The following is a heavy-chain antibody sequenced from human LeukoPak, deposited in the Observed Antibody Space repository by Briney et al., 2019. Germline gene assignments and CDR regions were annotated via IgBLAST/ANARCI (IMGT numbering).Heavy chain of an antibody. CDR3: AKGCPADIVVVVAAIEL. V-gene: IGHV3-23*01. J-gene: IGHJ4*02. Sequence: GASLRLSCAASGFTFSIYAVSWVRQAPGKGLEWVSAISGSGGSTYYADSVKGRFTISRDNSKNTLYLQMNSLRAEDTAVYYCAKGCPADIVVVVAAIELWGQGTLVTVSS. CDR1: GFTFSIYA. D-gene: IGHD2-15*01. CDR2: ISGSGGST.